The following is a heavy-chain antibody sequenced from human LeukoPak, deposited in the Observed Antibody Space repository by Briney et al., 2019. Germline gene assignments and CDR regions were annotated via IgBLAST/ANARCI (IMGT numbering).Heavy chain of an antibody. CDR2: INHSGST. CDR1: GGSFSGYY. CDR3: ARGAYDDSSGYYYREYYYYMDV. D-gene: IGHD3-22*01. J-gene: IGHJ6*03. V-gene: IGHV4-34*01. Sequence: SETLSLTCAVYGGSFSGYYWSWIRQPPGKGLEWIGEINHSGSTNYNPSLKSRVTISVDTSKNQFSLKLSSVTAADTAVYYCARGAYDDSSGYYYREYYYYMDVWGKGTTVTVSS.